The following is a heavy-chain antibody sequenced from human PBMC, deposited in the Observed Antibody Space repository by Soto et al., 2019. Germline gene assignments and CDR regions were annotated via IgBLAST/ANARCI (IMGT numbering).Heavy chain of an antibody. J-gene: IGHJ4*02. Sequence: QVQLVQSGAEVKKPGASVKVSCKTSGYSFTNYYLHWVRQAPGQGLEWMGLINPSGISTSYAQKFQGRVTMTRHTATSTVYMDLSSLRSADTAVYCCARIDNVVVAASSSVYFEYWGQGTLVTVSS. V-gene: IGHV1-46*01. CDR2: INPSGIST. CDR3: ARIDNVVVAASSSVYFEY. CDR1: GYSFTNYY. D-gene: IGHD2-15*01.